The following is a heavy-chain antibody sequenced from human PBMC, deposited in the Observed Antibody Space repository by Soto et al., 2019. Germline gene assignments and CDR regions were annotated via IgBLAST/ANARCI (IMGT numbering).Heavy chain of an antibody. CDR2: INAGNGNT. CDR1: GYTFTSYA. V-gene: IGHV1-3*01. CDR3: ARDLGAIYDILTGYYY. J-gene: IGHJ4*02. D-gene: IGHD3-9*01. Sequence: ASVKVSCKASGYTFTSYAMHWVRQAPGQRLEWMGWINAGNGNTKYSQKFQGRVTITRDTSASTAYMELSSLRSEDTAVYYCARDLGAIYDILTGYYYWGQGTLVTVSS.